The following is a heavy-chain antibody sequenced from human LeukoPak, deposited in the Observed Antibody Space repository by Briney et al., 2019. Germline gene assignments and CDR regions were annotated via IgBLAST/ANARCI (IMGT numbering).Heavy chain of an antibody. J-gene: IGHJ4*02. CDR1: GFSFSSYG. CDR2: IWYDGSNK. V-gene: IGHV3-33*01. CDR3: AGSSGWLFDY. Sequence: QSGGSLRLSCAASGFSFSSYGMHWVRQAPGKGLEWVAVIWYDGSNKYYADSVKGRFTISRDNSRNTLFLQMNSLRAEDTAVYYCAGSSGWLFDYWGQGSLVAVSS. D-gene: IGHD6-19*01.